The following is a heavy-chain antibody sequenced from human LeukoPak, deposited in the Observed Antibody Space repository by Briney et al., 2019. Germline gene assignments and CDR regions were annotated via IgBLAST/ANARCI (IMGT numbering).Heavy chain of an antibody. D-gene: IGHD2/OR15-2a*01. Sequence: PGGSLRLSCAASGFTFDGYAMHWVRQAPGKGLEWVSSISWNGGSIGYADSVKGRFTISRDNAKNSLYLQMSSLRGEDTALYHCAKGFYDLDYYFDNWGQGTLVTVSS. CDR1: GFTFDGYA. V-gene: IGHV3-9*01. CDR2: ISWNGGSI. CDR3: AKGFYDLDYYFDN. J-gene: IGHJ4*02.